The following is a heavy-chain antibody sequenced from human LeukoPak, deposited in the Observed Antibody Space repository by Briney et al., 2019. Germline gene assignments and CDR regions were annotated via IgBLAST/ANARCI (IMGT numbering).Heavy chain of an antibody. Sequence: TSETLSLTCTVSGGSISSYYWSWIRQPPGKGLEWIGYIYYSGSTNYNPSLKSRVTISVDTSKNQFSLKLSSVTAADTAVYYCAREGSAVAGRIDYWGQGTLVTVSS. CDR2: IYYSGST. J-gene: IGHJ4*02. V-gene: IGHV4-59*01. CDR3: AREGSAVAGRIDY. D-gene: IGHD6-19*01. CDR1: GGSISSYY.